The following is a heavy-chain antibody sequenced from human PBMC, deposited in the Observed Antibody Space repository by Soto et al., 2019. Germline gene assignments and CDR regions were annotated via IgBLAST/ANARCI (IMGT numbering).Heavy chain of an antibody. D-gene: IGHD2-2*01. CDR3: ASSALYQLLDY. V-gene: IGHV3-66*01. CDR1: GFTVSSNY. J-gene: IGHJ4*02. CDR2: IYSGGST. Sequence: GGSLRLSCAASGFTVSSNYMSWVRQAPGKGLEWVSVIYSGGSTYYADSVKGRFTISRDNSKNTLYLQMNSLRAEDTAVYYCASSALYQLLDYWGQGTLVTVSS.